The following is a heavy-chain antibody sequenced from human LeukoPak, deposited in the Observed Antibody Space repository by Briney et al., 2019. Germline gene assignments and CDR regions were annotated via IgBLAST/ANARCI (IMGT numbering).Heavy chain of an antibody. CDR3: ARAYIGYCSGGSCYAFDP. V-gene: IGHV5-51*01. CDR2: IYPGDSDT. J-gene: IGHJ5*02. CDR1: GFTVSSNY. D-gene: IGHD2-15*01. Sequence: GGSLRLSCAASGFTVSSNYMSWVRQMPGKGLEWMGIIYPGDSDTRYSPSFQGQVTISADKSISTAYLQWSSLKASDTAMYYCARAYIGYCSGGSCYAFDPWGQGTLVTVSS.